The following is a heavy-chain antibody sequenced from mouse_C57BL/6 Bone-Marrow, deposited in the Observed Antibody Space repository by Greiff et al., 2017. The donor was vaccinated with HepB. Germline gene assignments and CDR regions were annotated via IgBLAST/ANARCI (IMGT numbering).Heavy chain of an antibody. D-gene: IGHD2-12*01. Sequence: EVQRVESGPGLVKPSQSLSLTCSVTGYSITSGYYWNWIRQFPGNKLEWMGYISYDGSNNYNPSLKNRISITRDTSKNQFFLKLNSVTTEDTATYYCARVDYKGYFDVWGTGTTVTVSS. CDR1: GYSITSGYY. CDR3: ARVDYKGYFDV. J-gene: IGHJ1*03. V-gene: IGHV3-6*01. CDR2: ISYDGSN.